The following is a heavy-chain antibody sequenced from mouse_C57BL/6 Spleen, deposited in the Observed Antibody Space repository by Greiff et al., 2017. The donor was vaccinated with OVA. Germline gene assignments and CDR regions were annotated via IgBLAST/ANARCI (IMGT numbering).Heavy chain of an antibody. CDR3: TRGDSSGYVGWFAY. J-gene: IGHJ3*01. D-gene: IGHD3-2*02. CDR1: GFTFSSYA. CDR2: ISSGGDYI. V-gene: IGHV5-9-1*02. Sequence: EVQLVESGEGLVKPGGSLKLSCAASGFTFSSYAMSWVRQTPEKRLEWVAYISSGGDYIYYADTVKGRFTISRDNARNTLYLQMRSRKSEDTAMYYCTRGDSSGYVGWFAYWGKGTLVTVSA.